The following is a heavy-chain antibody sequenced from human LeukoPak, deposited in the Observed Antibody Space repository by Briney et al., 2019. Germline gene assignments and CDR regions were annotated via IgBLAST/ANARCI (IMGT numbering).Heavy chain of an antibody. J-gene: IGHJ4*02. CDR1: GFTFSSYA. D-gene: IGHD3-16*01. CDR2: ISGSGGST. CDR3: AKGYYDYVWGSYYFDY. Sequence: PGGSLRLSCAASGFTFSSYAMIWVRQAPGKGLEWVSAISGSGGSTYYADSVKGRFTISRDNSRDTLYLQMNSLRAEDTAVYYCAKGYYDYVWGSYYFDYWGQGTLVTVSS. V-gene: IGHV3-23*01.